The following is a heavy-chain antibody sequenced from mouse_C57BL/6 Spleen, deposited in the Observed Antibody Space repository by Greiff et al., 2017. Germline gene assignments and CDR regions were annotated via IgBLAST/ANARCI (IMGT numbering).Heavy chain of an antibody. D-gene: IGHD2-10*01. CDR3: ASSYYGNPFDY. J-gene: IGHJ2*01. Sequence: EVKLVESGGGLVKPGGSLKLSCAASGFTFSDYGMHWVRQAPEKGLEWVAYISSGSSTIYYADTVKGRFTISRDNAKNTLFLQMTSLRSEDTAMYYCASSYYGNPFDYWGQGTTLTVSS. CDR2: ISSGSSTI. CDR1: GFTFSDYG. V-gene: IGHV5-17*01.